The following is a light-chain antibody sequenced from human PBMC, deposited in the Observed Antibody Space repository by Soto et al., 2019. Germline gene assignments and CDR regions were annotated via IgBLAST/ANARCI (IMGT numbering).Light chain of an antibody. J-gene: IGKJ5*01. V-gene: IGKV2-28*01. Sequence: EIVMTQSPLTLPVTPGEPASISCRSSQSLLYNNTYNYLDWYVQKPGQSPQLLIYFGSNRAPGVPDRFCGSGSGTDFTLKINRVEAEDVGTYYCMQALQSLTFGQGTRLEIQ. CDR2: FGS. CDR1: QSLLYNNTYNY. CDR3: MQALQSLT.